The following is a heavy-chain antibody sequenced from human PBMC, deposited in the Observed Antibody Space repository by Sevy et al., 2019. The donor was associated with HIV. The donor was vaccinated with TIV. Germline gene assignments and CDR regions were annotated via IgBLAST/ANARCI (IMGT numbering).Heavy chain of an antibody. D-gene: IGHD4-17*01. Sequence: GGSLRLSCAASGFTFSMYGMHWVRQAPSKGLEWVALIWYDGSNKYYVDSVKGRFTISRDNSKNTLYLQMNSLRAEDTAVYYCARGRDYGNLDYWGQGTLVTVSS. CDR1: GFTFSMYG. CDR3: ARGRDYGNLDY. J-gene: IGHJ4*02. V-gene: IGHV3-33*01. CDR2: IWYDGSNK.